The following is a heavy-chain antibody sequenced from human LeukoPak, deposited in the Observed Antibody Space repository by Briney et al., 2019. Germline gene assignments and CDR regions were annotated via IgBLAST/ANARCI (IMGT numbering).Heavy chain of an antibody. V-gene: IGHV1-18*01. CDR1: GYTFTSYG. CDR2: ISAYNGNT. J-gene: IGHJ4*02. CDR3: ARTSSRQAPTPTNY. Sequence: ASVKVSCKASGYTFTSYGISWVRSAPGQGLEWVGWISAYNGNTNYAQKLQGRVTMTTDTSTSTAYMELRSLRSDDTAVYYCARTSSRQAPTPTNYWGQGTLVTVSS. D-gene: IGHD2-2*01.